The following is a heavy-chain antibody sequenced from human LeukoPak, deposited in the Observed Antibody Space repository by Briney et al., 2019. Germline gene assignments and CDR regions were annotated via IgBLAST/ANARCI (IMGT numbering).Heavy chain of an antibody. J-gene: IGHJ6*03. D-gene: IGHD2-2*02. V-gene: IGHV1-2*02. Sequence: GASVKVSCKASGYTFTGYYMHWVRQAPGQGLEWMGGINPNSGGTNYAQKFQGRVTMTRDTSISTAYMELSRLRSDDTAVYYCARPALDCCYTGTTDYYYMDVWGKGTTVTVSS. CDR3: ARPALDCCYTGTTDYYYMDV. CDR1: GYTFTGYY. CDR2: INPNSGGT.